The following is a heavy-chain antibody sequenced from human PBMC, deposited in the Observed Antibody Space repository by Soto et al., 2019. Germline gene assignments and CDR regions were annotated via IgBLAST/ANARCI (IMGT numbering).Heavy chain of an antibody. Sequence: GGSLRLSCAASGFTFSSYDMHWVRQATGKGLEWVSAIGTAGDTYYPGSVKGRFTISRENAKNSLYLQMNSLRAGDTAVYYCARGDCSSTSCHFDYWGQGTLVTAPQ. CDR2: IGTAGDT. CDR3: ARGDCSSTSCHFDY. CDR1: GFTFSSYD. D-gene: IGHD2-2*01. V-gene: IGHV3-13*04. J-gene: IGHJ4*02.